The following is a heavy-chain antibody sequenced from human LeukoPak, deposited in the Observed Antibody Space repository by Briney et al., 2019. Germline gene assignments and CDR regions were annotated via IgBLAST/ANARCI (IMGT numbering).Heavy chain of an antibody. D-gene: IGHD2-21*02. CDR1: GFTFSSYW. Sequence: GGSLRLSCAASGFTFSSYWMNWVRQAPGKGLEWVSYISSSGSTIYYADSVKGRFTISRDNAKNSLYLQMNSLRAEDTAVYYCARATLLFFFDYWGQGTLVTVSS. CDR3: ARATLLFFFDY. J-gene: IGHJ4*02. V-gene: IGHV3-48*04. CDR2: ISSSGSTI.